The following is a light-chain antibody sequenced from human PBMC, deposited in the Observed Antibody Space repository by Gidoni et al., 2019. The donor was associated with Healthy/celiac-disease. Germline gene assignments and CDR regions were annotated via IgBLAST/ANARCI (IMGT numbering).Light chain of an antibody. J-gene: IGKJ5*01. V-gene: IGKV1-12*01. CDR2: AAS. CDR1: QGISSW. Sequence: DIQMTQPPSSVSASVGDRVTITCRASQGISSWLDWYQQKPGKAPKLLIDAASSLQSGVPSRCSGSGSGTDFTLTISSLQPEDFATYYCQQANSFPRTFGQGTRLEIK. CDR3: QQANSFPRT.